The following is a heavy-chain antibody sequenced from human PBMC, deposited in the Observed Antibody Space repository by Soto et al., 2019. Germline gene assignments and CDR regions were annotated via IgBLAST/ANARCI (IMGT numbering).Heavy chain of an antibody. V-gene: IGHV4-4*07. D-gene: IGHD3-10*01. Sequence: SETLSLTCSVSGGSISKFYWSWIRKTAGKGLEWMGRVYATGTTDYNPSLRSRVAMSVDISRKTFSLRLTSVTAADTGMYYCVRDGSKTLRDWYDPWGQGKLVTVSS. J-gene: IGHJ5*02. CDR2: VYATGTT. CDR1: GGSISKFY. CDR3: VRDGSKTLRDWYDP.